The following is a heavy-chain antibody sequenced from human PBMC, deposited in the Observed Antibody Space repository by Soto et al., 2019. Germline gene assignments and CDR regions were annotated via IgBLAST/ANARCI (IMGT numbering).Heavy chain of an antibody. CDR3: VRDLTLGYRSGGDGFDV. D-gene: IGHD5-18*01. Sequence: QVHLEQSGAEVKKPGSSVKVSCKASGGIFKTDAVAWVRQAPGQGLEWVGGLTPLYGTANHAQKFQGRVTITADESTGAAYMEVSSLRAEDTAVYYCVRDLTLGYRSGGDGFDVWGQGTMVTVSS. J-gene: IGHJ3*01. CDR2: LTPLYGTA. V-gene: IGHV1-69*01. CDR1: GGIFKTDA.